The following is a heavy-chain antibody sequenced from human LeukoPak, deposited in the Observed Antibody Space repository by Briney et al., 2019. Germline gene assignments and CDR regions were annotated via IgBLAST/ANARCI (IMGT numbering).Heavy chain of an antibody. CDR1: SGSVNSYF. V-gene: IGHV4-4*07. CDR3: GRQGYTASHYFLDY. D-gene: IGHD1-26*01. CDR2: IYTTGTT. Sequence: SETLSLTCTVSSGSVNSYFWGWVRQPPGKGLEWLGRIYTTGTTHFNPSLKSRVTISVDTSTNQFSLNLRSMTAADTAVYYCGRQGYTASHYFLDYWSQGTLVAVS. J-gene: IGHJ4*02.